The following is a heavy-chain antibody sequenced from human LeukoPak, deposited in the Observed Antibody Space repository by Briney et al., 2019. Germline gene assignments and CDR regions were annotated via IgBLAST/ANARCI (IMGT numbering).Heavy chain of an antibody. V-gene: IGHV3-30-3*01. Sequence: HPGGSLRLSCAASGFIFSNYDMDWVRQAPGKGLEWVASISYDGGHKYYTDSVKGRFIFSRDNSKNTLYLQMNSLKTEDTAVYYCARQEGYYFDSWGQGTLVIVSS. CDR3: ARQEGYYFDS. CDR1: GFIFSNYD. J-gene: IGHJ4*02. CDR2: ISYDGGHK.